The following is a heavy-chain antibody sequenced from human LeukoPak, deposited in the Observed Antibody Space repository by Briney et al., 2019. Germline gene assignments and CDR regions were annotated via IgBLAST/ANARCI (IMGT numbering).Heavy chain of an antibody. CDR1: GFTFSSYA. Sequence: GSLRLSCAASGFTFSSYAMSWVRQAPGKGLEWVSAISGSGGSTYYADSVKGRFTISRDNSKNTLYLQMNSLRAEDTAVYYCAKVPVLLWFGDPGWFDPWGQGTLVTVSS. V-gene: IGHV3-23*01. CDR3: AKVPVLLWFGDPGWFDP. CDR2: ISGSGGST. J-gene: IGHJ5*02. D-gene: IGHD3-10*01.